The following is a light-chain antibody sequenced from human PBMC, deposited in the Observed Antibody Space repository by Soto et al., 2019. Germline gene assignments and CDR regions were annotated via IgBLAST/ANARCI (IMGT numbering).Light chain of an antibody. V-gene: IGLV2-11*01. CDR2: DVS. CDR3: FSYAGAGTFV. Sequence: QSVLAQPRSVSGSPGQSVALSCTGTSSNVGGYNYVSWYQQHPGKAPKLMIYDVSKRPSGVPDRLSGSKSANTASLTISGLQAEDEADYYCFSYAGAGTFVFGTGTKVTVL. CDR1: SSNVGGYNY. J-gene: IGLJ1*01.